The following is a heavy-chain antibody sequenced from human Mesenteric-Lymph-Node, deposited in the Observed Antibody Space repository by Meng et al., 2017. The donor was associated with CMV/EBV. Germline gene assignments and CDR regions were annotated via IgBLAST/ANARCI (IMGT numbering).Heavy chain of an antibody. CDR2: ISSSSSYI. J-gene: IGHJ6*02. CDR1: GFTFSRYW. CDR3: ASQTSYYYYGMDV. V-gene: IGHV3-21*01. Sequence: GESLKISCAASGFTFSRYWMGWVRQAPGKGLEWVSSISSSSSYIYYADSVKGRFTISRDNAKNSLYLQMNSLRAEDTAVYYCASQTSYYYYGMDVWGQGTTVTVSS.